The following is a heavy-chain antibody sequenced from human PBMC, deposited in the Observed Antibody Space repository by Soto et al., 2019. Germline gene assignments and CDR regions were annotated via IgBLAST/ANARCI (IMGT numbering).Heavy chain of an antibody. CDR2: IIPIFGTA. CDR1: GGTFSSYA. V-gene: IGHV1-69*13. Sequence: SVKVSCKASGGTFSSYAISWVRQAPGQGLEWMGGIIPIFGTANYAQKFQGRVTITADESTSTAYMELSSLRSEDTAVYYCARENYYDSSGYYLGAFEIWGQGTMVTVSS. J-gene: IGHJ3*02. D-gene: IGHD3-22*01. CDR3: ARENYYDSSGYYLGAFEI.